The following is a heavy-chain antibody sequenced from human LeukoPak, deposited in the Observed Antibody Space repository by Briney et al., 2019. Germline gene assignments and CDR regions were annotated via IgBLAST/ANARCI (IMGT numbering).Heavy chain of an antibody. D-gene: IGHD2-2*03. V-gene: IGHV3-23*01. CDR1: GFTFSSYA. CDR3: AKHGYCSGISCFFDF. Sequence: PGGSLRLSCAAPGFTFSSYAMSWVRQAPGKGLEWVSAISGSGPYTSYTDSVKGRFTISRDSSKNTLYLQMNSLRAEDTALYYCAKHGYCSGISCFFDFWGQGTQVTVSS. CDR2: ISGSGPYT. J-gene: IGHJ4*02.